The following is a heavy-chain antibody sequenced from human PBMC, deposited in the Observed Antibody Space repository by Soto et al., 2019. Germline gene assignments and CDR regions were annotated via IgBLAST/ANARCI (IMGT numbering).Heavy chain of an antibody. V-gene: IGHV4-31*03. J-gene: IGHJ4*02. CDR3: AREGSGINYFDY. D-gene: IGHD2-15*01. CDR2: IYYSGST. CDR1: GGSINTGGYY. Sequence: PSETLSLTCTVSGGSINTGGYYWSWIRQHPGKGLEWIGYIYYSGSTYYNPSLKSRVTISVDTSKNQFSLRLSSVTAADTAVYYCAREGSGINYFDYWGQGIPVTVSS.